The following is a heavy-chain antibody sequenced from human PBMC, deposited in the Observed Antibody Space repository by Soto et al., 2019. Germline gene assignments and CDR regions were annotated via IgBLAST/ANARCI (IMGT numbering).Heavy chain of an antibody. CDR1: GFNFSSYA. J-gene: IGHJ4*02. D-gene: IGHD3-22*01. CDR2: ISYDGSNK. CDR3: ARREAPTQERDSIDY. V-gene: IGHV3-30-3*01. Sequence: QVQLVESGGGVVQPGRSLRLSCAASGFNFSSYAMHWVRQAPGKGLDWVAVISYDGSNKYYADSVKGRLTISRDNSKNTLYLQTNSVRPEDTAVYHCARREAPTQERDSIDYWGQGTLVTVSS.